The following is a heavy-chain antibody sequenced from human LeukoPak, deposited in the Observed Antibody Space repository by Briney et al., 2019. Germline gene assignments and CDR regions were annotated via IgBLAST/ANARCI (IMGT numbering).Heavy chain of an antibody. CDR1: GGSISSSSYY. CDR2: IYYSGST. CDR3: ARRRGTDSSGYYFDY. V-gene: IGHV4-39*07. J-gene: IGHJ4*02. D-gene: IGHD3-22*01. Sequence: SETLSLTCTVSGGSISSSSYYWGWIRQPPGKGLEWIGSIYYSGSTYYNPSLKSRVTISVDTSKNQFSLKLSSVTAADTAVYYCARRRGTDSSGYYFDYWGQGTLVTVSS.